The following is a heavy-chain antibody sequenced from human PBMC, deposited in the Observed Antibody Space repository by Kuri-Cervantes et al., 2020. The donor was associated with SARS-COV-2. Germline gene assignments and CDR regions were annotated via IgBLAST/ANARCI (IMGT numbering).Heavy chain of an antibody. Sequence: ASVNVSCKASGYTFTGYYLHWVRQAPGQGLEWMGRINPNSGGTNYAQKFQGRVTMTRDPSISTAYMELSRLRSDDTAVYYCARDRPYSSRWYPDYWGQGTLVTVSS. CDR3: ARDRPYSSRWYPDY. V-gene: IGHV1-2*06. J-gene: IGHJ4*02. CDR2: INPNSGGT. D-gene: IGHD6-13*01. CDR1: GYTFTGYY.